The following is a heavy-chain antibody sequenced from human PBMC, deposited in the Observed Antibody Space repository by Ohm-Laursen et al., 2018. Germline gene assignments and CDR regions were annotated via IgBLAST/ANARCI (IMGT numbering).Heavy chain of an antibody. Sequence: SLRLSCAASGFTFSNAWMSWVRQAPGKGLEWVGRIKSKNDGGTTDYAAPVKGRFTISRDDSKNTLYLQMNSLKTEDTAVYYCTTNFSGSYYGYYYYYGMDVWGQGTTVTVSS. CDR1: GFTFSNAW. CDR2: IKSKNDGGTT. D-gene: IGHD1-26*01. V-gene: IGHV3-15*01. CDR3: TTNFSGSYYGYYYYYGMDV. J-gene: IGHJ6*02.